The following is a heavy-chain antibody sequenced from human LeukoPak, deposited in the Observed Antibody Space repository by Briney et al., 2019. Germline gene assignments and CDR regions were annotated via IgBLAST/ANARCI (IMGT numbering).Heavy chain of an antibody. Sequence: GGSLRLSCAASGFTFSTYSMNWVRQAPGKGLEWVSSISTRSRYIYYADSVKGRFTISRDNAENSLSLQMNSLRAEDTAVYYCAKGVRDYYGSGSYYIFDYWGQGTLVTVSS. J-gene: IGHJ4*02. CDR1: GFTFSTYS. CDR2: ISTRSRYI. CDR3: AKGVRDYYGSGSYYIFDY. D-gene: IGHD3-10*01. V-gene: IGHV3-21*01.